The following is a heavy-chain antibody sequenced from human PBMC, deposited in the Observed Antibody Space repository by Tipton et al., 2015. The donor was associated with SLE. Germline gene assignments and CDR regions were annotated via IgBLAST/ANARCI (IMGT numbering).Heavy chain of an antibody. CDR1: GGSISSNY. J-gene: IGHJ3*02. V-gene: IGHV4-59*12. Sequence: TLSLTCSVSGGSISSNYWIWIRQPPGKGLEWIGYISYGGGTNYNPSLKSRVTMSVDTAKNQFSLKLTSVTAADTAVYYCVRELDTFDIWGQGTMVTVSS. CDR2: ISYGGGT. CDR3: VRELDTFDI.